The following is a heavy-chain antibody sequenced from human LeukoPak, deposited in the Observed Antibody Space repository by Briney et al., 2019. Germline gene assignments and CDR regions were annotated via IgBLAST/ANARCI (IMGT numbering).Heavy chain of an antibody. Sequence: PGGSLRLSCAASGFTFSSYEMNWVRQAPGKGLEWVSSISSSSSYIYYADSVKGLFTISRDNAKNSLYLQMNSLRAEDTAVYYCARERLGYSGYDSIPPDYWGQGTLVTVSS. CDR3: ARERLGYSGYDSIPPDY. D-gene: IGHD5-12*01. CDR2: ISSSSSYI. CDR1: GFTFSSYE. J-gene: IGHJ4*02. V-gene: IGHV3-21*01.